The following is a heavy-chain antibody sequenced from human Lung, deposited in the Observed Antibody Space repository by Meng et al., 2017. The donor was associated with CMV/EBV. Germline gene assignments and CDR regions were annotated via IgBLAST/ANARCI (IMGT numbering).Heavy chain of an antibody. D-gene: IGHD6-13*01. Sequence: SXXVSXKADGYIFTSYFIHWVRQAPGQGLEWMGKINPSGGRTTYAQKFQGRLTMTRNSSTSTIYMEVSSLRSEDTAVYYCARGRGPSGSWYIDYWGQGTXVTVSS. CDR1: GYIFTSYF. V-gene: IGHV1-46*01. CDR2: INPSGGRT. CDR3: ARGRGPSGSWYIDY. J-gene: IGHJ4*02.